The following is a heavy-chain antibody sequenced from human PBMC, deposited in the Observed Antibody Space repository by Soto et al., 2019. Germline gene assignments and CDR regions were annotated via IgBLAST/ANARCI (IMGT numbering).Heavy chain of an antibody. CDR2: INESGST. Sequence: QVQLQQWGAGLVKPSETLSLSCAVYGQSFSGHSWAWIRQPPGKGLEWIGEINESGSTYYNPSLKSRVTTATDTSKNQFSLKLSSVSAADTAAYFCARGSGIVALPGELEDVNYAYWGQGTLVNVSS. J-gene: IGHJ4*02. D-gene: IGHD1-1*01. CDR1: GQSFSGHS. CDR3: ARGSGIVALPGELEDVNYAY. V-gene: IGHV4-34*01.